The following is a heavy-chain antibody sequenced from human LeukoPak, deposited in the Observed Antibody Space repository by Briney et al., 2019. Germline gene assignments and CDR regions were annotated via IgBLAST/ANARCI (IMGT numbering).Heavy chain of an antibody. V-gene: IGHV3-73*01. CDR1: GFTFSGSA. J-gene: IGHJ4*02. CDR3: TRLPIAAAGIDY. Sequence: PGGSLKLSCAASGFTFSGSAMHWVRQASGKGLEWVARIRSKANSYATAYAASVKGRFTISRDDSKNTAYLQMNSLKTEDTAVYYCTRLPIAAAGIDYWGQGTLVTVSS. CDR2: IRSKANSYAT. D-gene: IGHD6-13*01.